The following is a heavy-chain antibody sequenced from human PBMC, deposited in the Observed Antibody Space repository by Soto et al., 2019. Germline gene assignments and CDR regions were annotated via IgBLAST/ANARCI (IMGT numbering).Heavy chain of an antibody. CDR3: ARPPVVGATIYWYFDL. CDR2: ISAYNGNT. J-gene: IGHJ2*01. D-gene: IGHD1-26*01. CDR1: GYTFTSYG. Sequence: QVQLVQSGAEVKKPGASVKVSCKASGYTFTSYGISWVRQAPGQGLEWMGWISAYNGNTNYAQKLQGRVTMTTDTSTSTDYMELRSLRSDDTAVYYCARPPVVGATIYWYFDLWGRGTLVTVSS. V-gene: IGHV1-18*04.